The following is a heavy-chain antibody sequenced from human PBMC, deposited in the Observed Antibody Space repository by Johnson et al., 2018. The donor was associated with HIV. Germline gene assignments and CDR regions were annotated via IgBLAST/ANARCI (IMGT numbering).Heavy chain of an antibody. Sequence: QVQLVESGGGVVQPGGSLRLSCAASGFTLSSYVMHWVRQAPGKGLEYVSAISSSGDRAYYADSVKGRFVMSRDNSQNTLYLQMNSLRAEDTAVYYCAKVIARSNYYGSGSYRDPGAFDIWGQGTMVTVSS. V-gene: IGHV3-64*04. CDR2: ISSSGDRA. J-gene: IGHJ3*02. D-gene: IGHD3-10*01. CDR3: AKVIARSNYYGSGSYRDPGAFDI. CDR1: GFTLSSYV.